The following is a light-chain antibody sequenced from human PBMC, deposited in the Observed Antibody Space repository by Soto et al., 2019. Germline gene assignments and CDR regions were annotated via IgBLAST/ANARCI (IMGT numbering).Light chain of an antibody. CDR3: HQYDNLIFS. CDR1: QDISKY. CDR2: GAS. J-gene: IGKJ3*01. Sequence: DIQMTQSPSSLSASVGDRVTITCQASQDISKYLNWYQQKPGKAPKLLIYGASNLEAGVPPRFSGNGSGTDFTFTISSLQPEDIATYYCHQYDNLIFSFGPGTKVDIK. V-gene: IGKV1-33*01.